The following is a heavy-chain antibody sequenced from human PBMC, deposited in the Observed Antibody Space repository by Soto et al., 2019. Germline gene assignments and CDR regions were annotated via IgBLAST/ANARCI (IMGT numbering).Heavy chain of an antibody. CDR2: IYTSGST. Sequence: PSETLSLTCTVSDGSISDYYWSWIRQPAGKGLEWIGRIYTSGSTNYNPSLKSRVTMSVDMSKNQFSLNLNSVTAADTAVYYCASSSLYGMDVWGQGTTVTVSS. V-gene: IGHV4-4*07. CDR3: ASSSLYGMDV. CDR1: DGSISDYY. J-gene: IGHJ6*02.